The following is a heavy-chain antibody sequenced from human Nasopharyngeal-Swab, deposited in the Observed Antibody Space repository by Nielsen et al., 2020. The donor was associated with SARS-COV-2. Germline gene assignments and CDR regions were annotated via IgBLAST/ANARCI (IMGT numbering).Heavy chain of an antibody. J-gene: IGHJ4*02. CDR3: ARYCSTTSCPRGFDY. V-gene: IGHV3-7*01. CDR2: IKQSGSGQ. CDR1: GFTFSSYW. D-gene: IGHD2-2*01. Sequence: GDSLKISCAASGFTFSSYWMSWVRQAPGKGLEWVANIKQSGSGQYYVDSVKGRFTISRDNAKKSLSLQMNSLRAEDTAVYYCARYCSTTSCPRGFDYWGQGTLVTVSS.